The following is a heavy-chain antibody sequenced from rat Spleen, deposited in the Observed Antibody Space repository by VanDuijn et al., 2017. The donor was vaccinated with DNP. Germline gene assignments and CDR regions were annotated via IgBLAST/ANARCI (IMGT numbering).Heavy chain of an antibody. CDR1: GFTFSDYY. CDR2: IGYDGGTT. V-gene: IGHV5-22*01. Sequence: EVQLVESGGGLVQPGRSLKLSCAASGFTFSDYYMAWVRQAPTKGLEWVAYIGYDGGTTYHGDSVKGRFTISRDIANSTLYLQMNSLRSEDMATYYCARHVLPLRVWDYWGQGVMVTVSS. CDR3: ARHVLPLRVWDY. D-gene: IGHD4-1*01. J-gene: IGHJ2*01.